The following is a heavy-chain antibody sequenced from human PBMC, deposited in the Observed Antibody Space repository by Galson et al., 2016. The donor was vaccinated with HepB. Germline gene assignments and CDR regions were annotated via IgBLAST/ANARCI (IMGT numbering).Heavy chain of an antibody. J-gene: IGHJ6*02. CDR2: TYYRSKWYN. CDR1: GDSVSSNSAT. D-gene: IGHD6-19*01. CDR3: ARDRSSGWYHRLPNGIDV. Sequence: CAISGDSVSSNSATWNWIRQSPSRGLEWLGRTYYRSKWYNDYVVSVKSRITINPDTPKNQFYLQLNSVTPEDTAVYYCARDRSSGWYHRLPNGIDVWGQGTTVTVSS. V-gene: IGHV6-1*01.